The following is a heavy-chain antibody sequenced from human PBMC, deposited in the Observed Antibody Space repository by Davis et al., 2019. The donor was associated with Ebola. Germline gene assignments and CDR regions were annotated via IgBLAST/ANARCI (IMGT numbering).Heavy chain of an antibody. D-gene: IGHD3-10*01. CDR3: ARHGQIWVGELLYYYYGKDV. CDR1: GGSISSGGYS. V-gene: IGHV4-30-4*07. CDR2: VYSSGST. Sequence: SETLSLTCAVSGGSISSGGYSWSWIRQPPGKRLEWTGFVYSSGSTYYNPSLESRLTMSVDTSKNQFSLKLSSVTAADTAVYYCARHGQIWVGELLYYYYGKDVLGQRTTVTVS. J-gene: IGHJ6*02.